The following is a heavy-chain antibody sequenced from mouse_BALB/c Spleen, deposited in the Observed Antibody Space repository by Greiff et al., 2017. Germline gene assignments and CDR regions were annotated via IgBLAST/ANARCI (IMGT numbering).Heavy chain of an antibody. D-gene: IGHD1-1*01. V-gene: IGHV1-4*01. J-gene: IGHJ3*01. CDR1: GYTFTSYT. Sequence: QVQLQQSGAELARPGASVKMSCKASGYTFTSYTMHWVKQRPGQGLEWIGYINPSSGYTNYNQKFKDKATLTADKSSSTAYMQLSSLTSEDSAVYYCASPYYGSSYGFAYWGQGTLVTVSA. CDR2: INPSSGYT. CDR3: ASPYYGSSYGFAY.